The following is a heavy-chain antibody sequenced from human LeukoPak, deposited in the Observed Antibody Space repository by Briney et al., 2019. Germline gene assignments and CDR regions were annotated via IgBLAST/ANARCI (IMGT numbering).Heavy chain of an antibody. Sequence: GGSLRLSCAASGFTFSSYGMHWVRQAPGKGLEWVAFIRYDGSNKYYADSVKGRFTISRDNSKNTLYLQMNSLRAEDTAVYYCAATKWFTHPSYDYWGQGTLVTVSS. CDR1: GFTFSSYG. V-gene: IGHV3-30*02. J-gene: IGHJ4*02. CDR2: IRYDGSNK. D-gene: IGHD3-22*01. CDR3: AATKWFTHPSYDY.